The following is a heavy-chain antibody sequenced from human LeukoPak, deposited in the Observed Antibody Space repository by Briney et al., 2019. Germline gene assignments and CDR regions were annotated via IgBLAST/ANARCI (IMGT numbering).Heavy chain of an antibody. CDR1: GGSISSSSYY. V-gene: IGHV4-39*01. CDR3: ARHGRGCSSTSCSYGMDV. J-gene: IGHJ6*02. CDR2: IYYSGST. D-gene: IGHD2-2*01. Sequence: SETLSLTCTVSGGSISSSSYYWGWIRQPPGKGLEWIGSIYYSGSTYYNPSLKSRVTISVDTSKNQFSLKLSSVTAADTAVYYCARHGRGCSSTSCSYGMDVWGQGTTVTVSS.